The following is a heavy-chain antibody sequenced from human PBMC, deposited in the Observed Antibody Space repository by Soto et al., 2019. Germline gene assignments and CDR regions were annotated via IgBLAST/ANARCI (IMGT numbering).Heavy chain of an antibody. V-gene: IGHV3-74*03. CDR2: IESDGSRT. CDR3: GRDYPRTVFEC. Sequence: EVQLVESGGGLVQPGGSLRLSCAASGFNFNNYWMHWVRQAPGKGLVWVSHIESDGSRTTYADSVRGRFTISRDKAKNAVHLQMSSLRADDTVVLYCGRDYPRTVFECRGQGTLVTVSS. CDR1: GFNFNNYW. J-gene: IGHJ4*02.